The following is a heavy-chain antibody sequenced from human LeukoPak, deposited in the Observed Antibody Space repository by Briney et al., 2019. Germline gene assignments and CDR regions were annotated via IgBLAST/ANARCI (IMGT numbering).Heavy chain of an antibody. Sequence: SETLSLTCTVSGYSISSGYYWGWIRQPPGKGLEWIGSIYHSGSTYYNPSLKSRVTISVDTSKNQFSLKLSSVTAADTAVYCCARSPYYYGSGSYYCYFDYWGQGTLVTVSS. CDR2: IYHSGST. CDR3: ARSPYYYGSGSYYCYFDY. CDR1: GYSISSGYY. D-gene: IGHD3-10*01. V-gene: IGHV4-38-2*02. J-gene: IGHJ4*02.